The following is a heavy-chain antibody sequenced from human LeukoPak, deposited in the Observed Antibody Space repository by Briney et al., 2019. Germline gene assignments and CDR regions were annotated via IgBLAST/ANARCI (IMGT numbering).Heavy chain of an antibody. Sequence: ASVKVSCKASGYTFTSYGISWVRQAPGQGLEWMGWISAYNGNTNYAQKLQGRVTMTTDTSTSTAYMELRGLRSDDTAVYYCARVPPKYYYDSSGSLYLDYWGQGTLVTVSS. CDR3: ARVPPKYYYDSSGSLYLDY. J-gene: IGHJ4*02. CDR2: ISAYNGNT. D-gene: IGHD3-22*01. CDR1: GYTFTSYG. V-gene: IGHV1-18*01.